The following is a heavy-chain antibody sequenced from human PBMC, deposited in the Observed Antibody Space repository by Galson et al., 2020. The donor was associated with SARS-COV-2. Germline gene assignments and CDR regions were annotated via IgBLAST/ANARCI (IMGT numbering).Heavy chain of an antibody. J-gene: IGHJ6*02. CDR1: GFTFSSYW. D-gene: IGHD6-19*01. CDR3: ARDFGSAGVAGTRYYYGMDV. CDR2: IKQDGSEK. Sequence: GGSLRLSCAASGFTFSSYWMSWVRQAPGKGLEWVANIKQDGSEKYYVDSVKGRFTISRDNAKNSLYLQMNSLRAEDTAVYYCARDFGSAGVAGTRYYYGMDVWGQGTTVTVSS. V-gene: IGHV3-7*04.